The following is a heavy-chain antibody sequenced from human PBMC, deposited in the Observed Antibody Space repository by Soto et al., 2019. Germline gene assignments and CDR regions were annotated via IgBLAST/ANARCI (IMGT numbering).Heavy chain of an antibody. V-gene: IGHV1-2*02. CDR1: GYMLSGYS. CDR2: IDPNSGAT. J-gene: IGHJ6*02. CDR3: ARGYGSSPNMELRFGMDV. Sequence: QVYLVQSGAEVRRPGASVKVSCTAFGYMLSGYSLHWVRQAPGQGLEWMGWIDPNSGATNSAEKFHGRVSMTRDTSIRAAYLELSSLRSDDTAVYYCARGYGSSPNMELRFGMDVWGQGTTISVSS. D-gene: IGHD5-18*01.